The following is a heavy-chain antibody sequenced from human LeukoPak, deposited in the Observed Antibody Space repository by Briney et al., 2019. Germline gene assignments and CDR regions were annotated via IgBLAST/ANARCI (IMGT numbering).Heavy chain of an antibody. Sequence: SETLSLTCAVYGGSFSGYYWSWIRQPPGKGLEWIGEINHSGSTNYNPPLKSRVTISVDTSKNQFSLKLSSVTAADTALYYCARGWSSDQLEWPVYYYYMDVWGRGTTVTVSS. J-gene: IGHJ6*03. CDR2: INHSGST. CDR1: GGSFSGYY. D-gene: IGHD6-19*01. V-gene: IGHV4-34*01. CDR3: ARGWSSDQLEWPVYYYYMDV.